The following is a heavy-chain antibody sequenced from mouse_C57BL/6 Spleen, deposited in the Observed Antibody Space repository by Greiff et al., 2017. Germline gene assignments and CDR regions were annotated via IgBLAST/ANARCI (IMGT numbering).Heavy chain of an antibody. J-gene: IGHJ3*01. CDR1: GFTFSSYG. Sequence: EVQVVESGGDLVKPGGSLKLSCAASGFTFSSYGMSWVRQTPDKRLEWVATISSGGSYTYYPDSVKGRFTISRDNAKNTLYLQMSSLKSEDTAMYYGGLYGSFSGGLAYWGQGTLGTVSA. CDR3: GLYGSFSGGLAY. D-gene: IGHD1-1*01. V-gene: IGHV5-6*01. CDR2: ISSGGSYT.